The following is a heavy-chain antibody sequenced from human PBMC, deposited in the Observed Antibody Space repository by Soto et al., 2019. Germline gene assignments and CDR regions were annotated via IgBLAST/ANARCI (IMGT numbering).Heavy chain of an antibody. Sequence: EVQLLESGGGLVQPGGSLRLSCAASGFTLRSYAMTWVRQAPGKGLEWVSTITGSGGDTYYADSVKGRFTISRDNSNNTVYMQMNSLRAEDTAVYYCAKSADRSGYYHSYSDLWGRGSLVTVSS. CDR3: AKSADRSGYYHSYSDL. CDR1: GFTLRSYA. V-gene: IGHV3-23*01. J-gene: IGHJ2*01. CDR2: ITGSGGDT. D-gene: IGHD3-22*01.